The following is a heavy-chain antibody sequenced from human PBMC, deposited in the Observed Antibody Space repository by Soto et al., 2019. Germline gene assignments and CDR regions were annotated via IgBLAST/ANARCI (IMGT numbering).Heavy chain of an antibody. CDR3: ARSGPTKVEPHDAFVF. CDR1: EYNCVYRY. D-gene: IGHD1-1*01. V-gene: IGHV1-45*02. J-gene: IGHJ3*01. Sequence: GHSVKVSWKAFEYNCVYRYLHWMRKTPGQALEWMGWITPFNGNTNYAQKFQDRVTITRDRSMSTAYMELSSLRSEDTAMYYCARSGPTKVEPHDAFVFWGQGTMVTV. CDR2: ITPFNGNT.